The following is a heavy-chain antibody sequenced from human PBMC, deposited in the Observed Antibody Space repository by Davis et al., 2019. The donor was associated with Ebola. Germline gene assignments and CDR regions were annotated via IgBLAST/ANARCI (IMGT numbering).Heavy chain of an antibody. J-gene: IGHJ2*01. V-gene: IGHV4-39*01. CDR3: ARPPVTTPAGHFDL. CDR2: IYYSGST. CDR1: GGSFSGYY. Sequence: SETLSLTCAVYGGSFSGYYWGWIRQPPGKGLEWIGSIYYSGSTYYNPSLKSRVTISVDTSKNQFSLKLSSVTAADTAVYYCARPPVTTPAGHFDLWGRGTLVTVSS. D-gene: IGHD4-17*01.